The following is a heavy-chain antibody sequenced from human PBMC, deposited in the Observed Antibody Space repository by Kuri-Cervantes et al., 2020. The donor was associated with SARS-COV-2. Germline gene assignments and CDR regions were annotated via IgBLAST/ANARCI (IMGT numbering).Heavy chain of an antibody. CDR2: IYNNIYDTVTT. Sequence: SETLSLTCTVSGGSIRSYYWSWIRQPPGKGLEWIGNIYNNIYDTVTTYYNPSLKSRVTMSLDTSKNQFSLNLSSVTAADTAVYYCARSPGIAAAGTNWFDPWGQGTLVTVSS. CDR3: ARSPGIAAAGTNWFDP. V-gene: IGHV4-59*01. D-gene: IGHD6-13*01. CDR1: GGSIRSYY. J-gene: IGHJ5*02.